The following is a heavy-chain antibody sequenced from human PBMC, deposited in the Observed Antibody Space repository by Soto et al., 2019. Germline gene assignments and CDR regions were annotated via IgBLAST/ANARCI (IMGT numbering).Heavy chain of an antibody. CDR2: IFTRDSET. CDR1: GHLFNNHW. J-gene: IGHJ5*02. CDR3: ARGYLDSGHGYDL. V-gene: IGHV5-51*01. Sequence: GESLKISCKGPGHLFNNHWICWVRQTPGKGLEWMGLIFTRDSETKTHPSFHGHTTFSVDTSINTVYLQWSSLKTAATGIYFGARGYLDSGHGYDLWGQGTLVTVSS. D-gene: IGHD2-21*02.